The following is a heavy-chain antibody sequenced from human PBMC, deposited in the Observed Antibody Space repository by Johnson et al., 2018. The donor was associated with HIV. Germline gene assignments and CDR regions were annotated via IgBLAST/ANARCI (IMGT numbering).Heavy chain of an antibody. V-gene: IGHV3-66*01. D-gene: IGHD5/OR15-5a*01. CDR2: IYSGGIT. CDR3: ARYNLRAFDI. CDR1: GFTVSSNY. Sequence: VQLVESGGGLVQPGGSLRLSCTASGFTVSSNYMSWVRHAPGKGLEWVSLIYSGGITYYADSVKGRFTISRDNSKNTVYLQMNSLRAEDTAVYYCARYNLRAFDIWGQGTMVTVSS. J-gene: IGHJ3*02.